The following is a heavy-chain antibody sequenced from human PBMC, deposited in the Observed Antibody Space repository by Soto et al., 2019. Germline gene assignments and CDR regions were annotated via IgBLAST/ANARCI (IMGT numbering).Heavy chain of an antibody. CDR2: IWHDGNNK. Sequence: GGSLRLSCAVSGFTFSNYGMHWACQAQGKGRGWVGIIWHDGNNKYYADSVRGRLSISRDNSKNRLYRQMNSLRAEDTAVYYCASDIVGGSYSYGLDVWGQGTPVTVSS. CDR1: GFTFSNYG. D-gene: IGHD1-26*01. V-gene: IGHV3-33*01. J-gene: IGHJ6*02. CDR3: ASDIVGGSYSYGLDV.